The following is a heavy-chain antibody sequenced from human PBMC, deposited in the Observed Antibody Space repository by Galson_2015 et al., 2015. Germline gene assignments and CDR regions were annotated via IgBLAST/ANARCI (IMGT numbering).Heavy chain of an antibody. V-gene: IGHV1-3*01. CDR3: ARYGSGSFAY. D-gene: IGHD3-10*01. CDR2: IDLVNGNT. CDR1: GYTFTTYA. Sequence: SVKVSCKASGYTFTTYAIHWVRQAPGQGLEWMGWIDLVNGNTKYPQKFLGRVSFTRDTSASTAYMEVNILTSEDTAVYYCARYGSGSFAYWGQGTLVTVSS. J-gene: IGHJ4*02.